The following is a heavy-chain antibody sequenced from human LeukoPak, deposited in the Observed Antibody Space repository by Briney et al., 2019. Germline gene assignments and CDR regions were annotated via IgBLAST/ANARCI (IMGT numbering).Heavy chain of an antibody. V-gene: IGHV1-2*02. CDR3: ARDISGGPYNYFDP. D-gene: IGHD6-25*01. CDR1: GYTFTHYY. Sequence: ASVKVSCKASGYTFTHYYIYWVRQAPGQGLEWMGWINPNSGGTNYAQKFLGRVTMTRDTSISTAYMELSSLRPDDTAVYYCARDISGGPYNYFDPWGQGTLVIVSS. J-gene: IGHJ5*02. CDR2: INPNSGGT.